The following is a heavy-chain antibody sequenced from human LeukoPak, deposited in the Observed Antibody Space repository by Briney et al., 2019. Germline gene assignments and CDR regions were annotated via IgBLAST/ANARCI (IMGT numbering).Heavy chain of an antibody. CDR3: ARDSDSGSYYNAFDI. J-gene: IGHJ3*02. CDR2: IIPIFGTA. D-gene: IGHD1-26*01. Sequence: SVKVSCKASGCTFSSYAISWVRQAPGQGLGWMGGIIPIFGTANYAQKFQGRVTITADESTSTAYMELSSLRSEDTAVYYCARDSDSGSYYNAFDIWGQGTMVTVSS. CDR1: GCTFSSYA. V-gene: IGHV1-69*13.